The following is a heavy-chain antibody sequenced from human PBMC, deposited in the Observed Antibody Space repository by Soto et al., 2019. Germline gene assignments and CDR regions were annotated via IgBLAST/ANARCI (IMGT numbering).Heavy chain of an antibody. CDR1: GYTFTGYY. J-gene: IGHJ4*02. CDR2: INPYNGNT. V-gene: IGHV1-18*04. D-gene: IGHD6-19*01. CDR3: ARGIAVAGTTIFDY. Sequence: ASVKVSCKASGYTFTGYYMHWVRQAPGQGLEWMGWINPYNGNTNYAQKFQGRVTMTTDTSTSTAYMELRSLRSDDTAVYYCARGIAVAGTTIFDYWGQGTLVTVSS.